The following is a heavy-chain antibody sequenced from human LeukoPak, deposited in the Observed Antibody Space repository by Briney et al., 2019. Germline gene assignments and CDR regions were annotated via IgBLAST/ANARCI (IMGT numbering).Heavy chain of an antibody. J-gene: IGHJ4*02. CDR1: GFIFNYYS. Sequence: GGSLRLSCAASGFIFNYYSMNWVRQAPGKGLEWVSYISSSSSSIYYADSVKGRFTISRDNAKNSLYLQMNSLRDEDTAVYYCTKESVTYLDYWGQGTLVTVSS. D-gene: IGHD2-21*02. CDR3: TKESVTYLDY. V-gene: IGHV3-48*02. CDR2: ISSSSSSI.